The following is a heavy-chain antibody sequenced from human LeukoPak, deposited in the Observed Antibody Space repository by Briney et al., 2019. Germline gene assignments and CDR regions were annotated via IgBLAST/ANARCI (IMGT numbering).Heavy chain of an antibody. V-gene: IGHV3-66*01. CDR3: ARARLRWYSFDY. J-gene: IGHJ4*02. CDR2: IYSGGST. Sequence: GGSLRLSCAASGFTVSSNYMSWVRQAPGKGLEWVSVIYSGGSTYYADSVKGRFTISRDNSKNTLYLQMNSLRAEDTAVYYCARARLRWYSFDYWGQGTLATVSS. CDR1: GFTVSSNY. D-gene: IGHD4-23*01.